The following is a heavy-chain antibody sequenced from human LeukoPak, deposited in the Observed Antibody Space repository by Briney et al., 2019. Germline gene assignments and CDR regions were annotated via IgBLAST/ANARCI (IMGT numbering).Heavy chain of an antibody. CDR3: ASLAAAPYYFDY. D-gene: IGHD6-13*01. CDR2: INLNSGGT. CDR1: GYAFTRYY. J-gene: IGHJ4*02. V-gene: IGHV1-2*02. Sequence: ASVKVSCKASGYAFTRYYMHWVRQAPGQGLEWMGWINLNSGGTNYAQKFQGRVTMTRDTSISTAYMELSRLRSDDTAVYYCASLAAAPYYFDYWGQGTLVTVSS.